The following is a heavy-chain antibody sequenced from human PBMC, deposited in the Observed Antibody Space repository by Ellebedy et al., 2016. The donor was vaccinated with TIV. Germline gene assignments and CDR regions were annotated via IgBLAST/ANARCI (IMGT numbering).Heavy chain of an antibody. CDR3: ARGRGYSFDVCDV. Sequence: AASVKVSCKASGGTFSSYAISWVRQAPGQGLEWMGIINPNDDTKYYTQNFQGRVTVTRDTSANTVYMELGSLRSEDTAVYYCARGRGYSFDVCDVWGQGTMVAVS. J-gene: IGHJ3*01. CDR2: INPNDDTK. V-gene: IGHV1-46*01. D-gene: IGHD5-18*01. CDR1: GGTFSSYA.